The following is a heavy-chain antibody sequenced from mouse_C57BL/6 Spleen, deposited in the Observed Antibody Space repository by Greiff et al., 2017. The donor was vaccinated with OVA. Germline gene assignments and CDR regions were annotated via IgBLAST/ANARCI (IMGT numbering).Heavy chain of an antibody. CDR1: GYTFTDYE. V-gene: IGHV1-15*01. D-gene: IGHD3-3*01. CDR2: IDPETGGT. Sequence: QVHVKQSGAELVRPGASVTLSCKASGYTFTDYEMHWVKQTPVHGLEWIGAIDPETGGTAYNQKFKGKAILTADKSSSTAYMELRSLTSEDSAVYYCTRKGVYSFDYWGQGTTLTVSS. CDR3: TRKGVYSFDY. J-gene: IGHJ2*01.